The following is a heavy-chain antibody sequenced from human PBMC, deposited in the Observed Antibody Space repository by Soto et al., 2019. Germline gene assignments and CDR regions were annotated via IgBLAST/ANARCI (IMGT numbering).Heavy chain of an antibody. V-gene: IGHV4-59*08. CDR2: IYYSGST. CDR1: GGFISSYY. D-gene: IGHD1-26*01. CDR3: ATLVARSCILS. Sequence: SETLSLTCTVSGGFISSYYWIWIRQPPGKGLEWIGYIYYSGSTNYNPSLKSRVTISVDTSKNQFSLKLSSVTAADTAVYYCATLVARSCILSWRQAPLVT. J-gene: IGHJ5*02.